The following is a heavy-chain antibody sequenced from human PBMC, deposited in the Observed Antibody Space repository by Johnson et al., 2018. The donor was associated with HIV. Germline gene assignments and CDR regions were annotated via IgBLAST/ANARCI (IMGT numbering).Heavy chain of an antibody. CDR1: GFTFSSYA. CDR3: AKDRSTGWYPAFDI. V-gene: IGHV3-23*04. J-gene: IGHJ3*02. CDR2: ISGRGCST. D-gene: IGHD6-19*01. Sequence: VQLVESGGGLIQPGGSLRLSCEASGFTFSSYAMNWVRQAPGKGLEWVAAISGRGCSTYYAASVKGRFTISRDNAKNTLYLQMNSLRAEDTALYYCAKDRSTGWYPAFDIWGQGTMVTVSS.